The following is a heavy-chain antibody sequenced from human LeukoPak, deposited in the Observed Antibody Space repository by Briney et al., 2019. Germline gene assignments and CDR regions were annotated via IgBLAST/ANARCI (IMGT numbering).Heavy chain of an antibody. V-gene: IGHV3-7*01. Sequence: GGSLRLSCAASGFTFSSYWMSWVRQAPGKGLEGVANIKQDGSEKYYVDSVKGRFTISRDNAKNSLYLQMNSLRAEDTAVYYCARLSRIAAAGNFDYWGQGTLVTVSS. CDR3: ARLSRIAAAGNFDY. J-gene: IGHJ4*02. CDR2: IKQDGSEK. CDR1: GFTFSSYW. D-gene: IGHD6-13*01.